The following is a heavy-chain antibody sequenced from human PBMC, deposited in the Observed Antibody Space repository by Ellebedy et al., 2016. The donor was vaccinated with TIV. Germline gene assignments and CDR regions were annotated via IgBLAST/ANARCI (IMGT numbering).Heavy chain of an antibody. V-gene: IGHV3-23*01. D-gene: IGHD3-22*01. CDR2: ISGGDMRT. J-gene: IGHJ3*02. CDR3: ARDRIYPNDIFDM. CDR1: GFTFTHRW. Sequence: GGSLRLSXEVSGFTFTHRWINWVRQAPGKGLEWVSAISGGDMRTWYADSVRGRFTISRDNSKNTVHLQMNSLRAEDTAVYFCARDRIYPNDIFDMWGQGTMVTVSS.